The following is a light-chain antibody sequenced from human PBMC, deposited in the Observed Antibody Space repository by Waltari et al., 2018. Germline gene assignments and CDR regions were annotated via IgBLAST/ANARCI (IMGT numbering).Light chain of an antibody. CDR3: QQYHNWPPLT. Sequence: EIVMTPSPATLSVSPGDRATLSCRASQSVSRHLAGYQQTPGQAPSLLIYGASTRTTGIPARFSGSGSGTEFSLTISSVQSEDFAVYYCQQYHNWPPLTVGGGTKVEIK. J-gene: IGKJ4*01. CDR1: QSVSRH. V-gene: IGKV3-15*01. CDR2: GAS.